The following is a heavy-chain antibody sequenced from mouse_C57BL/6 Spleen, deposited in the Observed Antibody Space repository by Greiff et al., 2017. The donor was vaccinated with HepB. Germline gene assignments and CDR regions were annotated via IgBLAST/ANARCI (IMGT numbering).Heavy chain of an antibody. V-gene: IGHV1-22*01. CDR3: ASFYYYDGYFDV. Sequence: EVQLQQSGPELVKPGASVKMSCKASGYTFTDYNMHWVKQSHGKSLEWIGYINPNNGGTSYNQKFKGKATLTVNKSSSTAYMELCSLTSEDSAVYYWASFYYYDGYFDVWGTGTTVTVSS. D-gene: IGHD1-1*01. J-gene: IGHJ1*03. CDR2: INPNNGGT. CDR1: GYTFTDYN.